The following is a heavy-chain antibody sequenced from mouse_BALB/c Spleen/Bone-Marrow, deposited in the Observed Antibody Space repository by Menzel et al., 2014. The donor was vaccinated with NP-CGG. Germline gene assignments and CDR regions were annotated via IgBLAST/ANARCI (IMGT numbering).Heavy chain of an antibody. J-gene: IGHJ3*01. CDR2: IHPSDTET. CDR1: GYSFTSYW. Sequence: QVQLQQSGAELVRPGASVKLSCKASGYSFTSYWMNWVKQRPGQGLEWIGMIHPSDTETRLNQRFKDKATLTVDKSSSTAYMQLSSPTSEDSAVYYCARLEGNYGSTFAYWGQVLWSLSLQ. V-gene: IGHV1-61*01. D-gene: IGHD1-1*01. CDR3: ARLEGNYGSTFAY.